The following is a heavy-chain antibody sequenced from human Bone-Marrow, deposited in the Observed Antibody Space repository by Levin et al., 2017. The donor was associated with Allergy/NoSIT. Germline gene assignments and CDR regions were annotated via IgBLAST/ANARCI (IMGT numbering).Heavy chain of an antibody. CDR3: ERDSLNGVWNNNYYYGMDV. V-gene: IGHV4-59*01. CDR2: IYYSGST. J-gene: IGHJ6*02. D-gene: IGHD2-8*01. Sequence: SETLSLTCTVSGGSISSYYWSWIRQPPGKGLEWIGYIYYSGSTNYNPSLKSRVTISVDTSKNQFTLKLRSVTAEDTDVYYCERDSLNGVWNNNYYYGMDVWGQGTTVTVS. CDR1: GGSISSYY.